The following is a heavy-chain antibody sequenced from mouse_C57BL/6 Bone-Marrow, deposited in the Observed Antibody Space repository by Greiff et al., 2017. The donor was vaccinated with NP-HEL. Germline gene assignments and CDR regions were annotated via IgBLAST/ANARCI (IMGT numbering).Heavy chain of an antibody. CDR1: GYTFTDYY. CDR2: INPNNGGT. J-gene: IGHJ3*01. Sequence: VQLQQSGPELVKPGASVKISCKASGYTFTDYYMNWVKQSHGKSLEWIGDINPNNGGTSYNQKFKGKATLTVDKSSSTAYMELRSLTSEDSAVYYCARRGASYYYGSEGFAYWGQGTLVTVSA. D-gene: IGHD1-1*01. V-gene: IGHV1-26*01. CDR3: ARRGASYYYGSEGFAY.